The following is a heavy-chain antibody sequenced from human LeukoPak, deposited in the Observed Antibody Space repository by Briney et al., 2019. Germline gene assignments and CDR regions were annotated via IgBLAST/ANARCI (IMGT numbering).Heavy chain of an antibody. CDR2: INTSGTT. D-gene: IGHD3-3*01. J-gene: IGHJ6*03. CDR1: GDSISSYY. Sequence: SETLSLTCNVSGDSISSYYWSWIRQSAGKGLEWIGRINTSGTTTYNPSLKSRVTMSVDTSKNQFSLNLTSVTAADTAVYYCARQSFFGVVVNYYYYYMDVWGKGTTVTVSS. CDR3: ARQSFFGVVVNYYYYYMDV. V-gene: IGHV4-4*07.